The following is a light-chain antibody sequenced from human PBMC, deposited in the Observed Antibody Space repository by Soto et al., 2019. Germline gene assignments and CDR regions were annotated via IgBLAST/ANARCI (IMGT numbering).Light chain of an antibody. CDR2: GVS. V-gene: IGKV3-20*01. CDR1: QSVRYNC. J-gene: IGKJ3*01. Sequence: EIVLTQSPGTLSFSPGERATLTCRASQSVRYNCLAWYQQKPGQAPRLLIYGVSSRATGIPDRFSGSGSGTDFTLTISRLEPEDFAVYYCQQYGDSPFTFGPGTKVDLK. CDR3: QQYGDSPFT.